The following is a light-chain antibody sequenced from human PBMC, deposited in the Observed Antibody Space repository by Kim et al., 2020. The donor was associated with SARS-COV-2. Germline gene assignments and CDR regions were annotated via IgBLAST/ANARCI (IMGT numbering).Light chain of an antibody. CDR3: QKYNTAPP. CDR1: QGISSY. J-gene: IGKJ1*01. V-gene: IGKV1-27*01. Sequence: SASVGDRVGISCRASQGISSYLAWYQQKPGKVLQLLIYPTSTLQSGVPSRFSGTGSGTDFTLTISSLQAEDVASYYCQKYNTAPPFGQGTKVDIK. CDR2: PTS.